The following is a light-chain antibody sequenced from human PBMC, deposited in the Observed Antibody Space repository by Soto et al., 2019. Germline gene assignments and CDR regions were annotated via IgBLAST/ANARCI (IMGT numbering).Light chain of an antibody. Sequence: DIQMTQSPSSLSASVGDRVTITCRASQNINSDLNWYQQKPGKAPKLLMYSTSSLRSGVTSRFSGSGAGTDFNLTISTLQPEDFSTYYCQQSDRIPITVGQGTRLEIK. CDR1: QNINSD. J-gene: IGKJ5*01. CDR3: QQSDRIPIT. V-gene: IGKV1-39*01. CDR2: STS.